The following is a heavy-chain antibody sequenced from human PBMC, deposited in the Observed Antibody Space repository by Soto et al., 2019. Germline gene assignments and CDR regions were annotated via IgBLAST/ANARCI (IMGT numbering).Heavy chain of an antibody. CDR3: AKSGGYSGYDFDAFDI. D-gene: IGHD5-12*01. CDR2: ISGSGGST. J-gene: IGHJ3*02. CDR1: GFTFSSYA. Sequence: EVQLLESGGGLVQSGGSLRLSCAASGFTFSSYAMSWVRQAPGKGLEWVSAISGSGGSTYYADSVKGRFTISRDNSKNTLYLQMNSLRAEDTAVYYCAKSGGYSGYDFDAFDIWGQGTMVTVSS. V-gene: IGHV3-23*01.